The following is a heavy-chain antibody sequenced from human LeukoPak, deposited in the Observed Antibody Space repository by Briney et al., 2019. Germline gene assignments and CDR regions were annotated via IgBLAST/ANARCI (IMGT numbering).Heavy chain of an antibody. J-gene: IGHJ4*02. D-gene: IGHD6-19*01. V-gene: IGHV3-7*01. CDR1: GFTFSSYW. CDR3: ARDPRGSSGWFVC. CDR2: IKQDGSEK. Sequence: GGSLRLSCAASGFTFSSYWMSWVRQAPGKGLEWVANIKQDGSEKYYVDSVKGRFTISRDNAKNSLYLQMNSLRAEDTAVYYCARDPRGSSGWFVCWGQGTLVTVSS.